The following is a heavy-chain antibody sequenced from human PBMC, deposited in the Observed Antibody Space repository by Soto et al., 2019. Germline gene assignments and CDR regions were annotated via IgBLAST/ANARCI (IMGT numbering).Heavy chain of an antibody. CDR1: GGSISSYY. Sequence: SETLSLTCTVSGGSISSYYWSWIRQPPGKGLEWIGYMYYSGSTNYNPSLKSRVTISIDTSKNQFSLRLTSVTAADTAVYYCARESSGDFDYWGQGTLVTVSS. D-gene: IGHD3-22*01. J-gene: IGHJ4*02. CDR3: ARESSGDFDY. V-gene: IGHV4-59*12. CDR2: MYYSGST.